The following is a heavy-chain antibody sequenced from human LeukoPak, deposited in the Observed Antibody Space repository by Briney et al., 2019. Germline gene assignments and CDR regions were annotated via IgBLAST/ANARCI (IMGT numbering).Heavy chain of an antibody. V-gene: IGHV3-53*01. CDR1: GFTVSSNY. CDR3: ARLYSGSYYRFDY. CDR2: FYSGGTT. D-gene: IGHD1-26*01. J-gene: IGHJ4*02. Sequence: GGSLRLSCAASGFTVSSNYMSWVRQAPGKGLEWVSVFYSGGTTYYADSVKGRFTISRDNSKNTVFLQMNSLRAEDTAVYYCARLYSGSYYRFDYWGQGALVTVSS.